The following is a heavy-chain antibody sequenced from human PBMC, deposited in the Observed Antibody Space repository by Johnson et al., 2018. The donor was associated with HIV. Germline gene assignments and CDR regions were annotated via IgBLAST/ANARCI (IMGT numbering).Heavy chain of an antibody. D-gene: IGHD6-19*01. CDR2: IRYDGSNK. CDR1: GFTFSSYG. J-gene: IGHJ3*02. CDR3: AKDKAVPGGSQWLALTRDAFDI. Sequence: QVQLVESGGGVVQPGGSLRLSCAASGFTFSSYGMHWVRQAPGKGLEWVAFIRYDGSNKYYADSVKGRFTTSRDNSKNTLYRQMNSLRAEDTAVYYCAKDKAVPGGSQWLALTRDAFDIWGQGTMVTVSS. V-gene: IGHV3-30*02.